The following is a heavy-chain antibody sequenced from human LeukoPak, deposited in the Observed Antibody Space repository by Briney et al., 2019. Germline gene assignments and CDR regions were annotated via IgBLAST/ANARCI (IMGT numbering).Heavy chain of an antibody. CDR3: ARGKRSSRGSYWFDY. J-gene: IGHJ4*02. CDR2: ISAYNGNT. D-gene: IGHD1-26*01. CDR1: GYTFTSYG. Sequence: ASVKVSCKASGYTFTSYGISWVRQAPGQGLEWMGWISAYNGNTNYAQKFQGRVTITRNTSISTAYMELSSLRSEDTAVYYCARGKRSSRGSYWFDYWGQGTLVTVSS. V-gene: IGHV1-18*01.